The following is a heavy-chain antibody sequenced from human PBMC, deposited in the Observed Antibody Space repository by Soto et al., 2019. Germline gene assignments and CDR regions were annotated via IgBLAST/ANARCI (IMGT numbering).Heavy chain of an antibody. CDR2: ISGSGGST. J-gene: IGHJ5*02. Sequence: GGSLRLSCAASGFTFSSYDMSWVRQAPGKGLEWVSAISGSGGSTYYADSVKGRFTISRTNSKNTLYLQMNSLRAEDTAVYYCAKDMTYSISWFWIYPWGQGTLVTVSS. CDR3: AKDMTYSISWFWIYP. D-gene: IGHD6-13*01. V-gene: IGHV3-23*01. CDR1: GFTFSSYD.